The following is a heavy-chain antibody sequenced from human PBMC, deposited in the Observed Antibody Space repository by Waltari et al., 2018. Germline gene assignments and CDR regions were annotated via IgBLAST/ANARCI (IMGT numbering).Heavy chain of an antibody. J-gene: IGHJ6*02. CDR1: GFTLGNFA. V-gene: IGHV3-23*01. CDR2: MSGTSSWA. CDR3: VTVRGGV. Sequence: EEQLLESGGALVQPGGSLRLSCAASGFTLGNFAMTWVRQVPGKRLEWVSAMSGTSSWAFYADSVKGRFTISRDNSKNTLSLQMNSLRADDTAVYYCVTVRGGVWGQGTTVTVSS. D-gene: IGHD3-10*01.